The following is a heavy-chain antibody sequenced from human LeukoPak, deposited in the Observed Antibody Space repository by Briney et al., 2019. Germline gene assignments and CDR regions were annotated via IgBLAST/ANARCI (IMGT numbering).Heavy chain of an antibody. CDR3: ARHTAYGSVPATGFPFVY. J-gene: IGHJ4*02. V-gene: IGHV4-39*01. Sequence: PSETLSLTCTVSGGSISSSSYYWGWIRQPPGKGLEWLGSMFYSGRTYSNPSLKSRVTISVDTSKNQHPLKRSSVTVTDTAVYYCARHTAYGSVPATGFPFVYWGQGTLVTVSS. CDR2: MFYSGRT. D-gene: IGHD3-10*01. CDR1: GGSISSSSYY.